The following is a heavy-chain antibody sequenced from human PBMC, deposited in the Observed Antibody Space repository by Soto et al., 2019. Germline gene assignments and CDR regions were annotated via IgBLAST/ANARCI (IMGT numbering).Heavy chain of an antibody. CDR2: ISGSGGST. D-gene: IGHD2-15*01. CDR1: GFTFSSYA. Sequence: GGSLRLSCAASGFTFSSYAVSWFRQAPGKGLEWVSAISGSGGSTYYADSVKGRFTISRDNSKNTLYLQMNSLRAEDTAVYYCAKDEGVVVVAANYDYWGQGTLVTVS. J-gene: IGHJ4*02. V-gene: IGHV3-23*01. CDR3: AKDEGVVVVAANYDY.